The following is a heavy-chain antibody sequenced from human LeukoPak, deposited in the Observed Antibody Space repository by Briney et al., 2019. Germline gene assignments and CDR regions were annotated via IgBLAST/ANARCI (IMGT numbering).Heavy chain of an antibody. CDR3: AREALHSSGWLNYDY. Sequence: SETLSLTCAVYGGSFSGSTWGWIRQPPGKGLEWIGEIYNSGSTIYNPSLKSRVTISVDTSKNQFSLKLSSVTAADTAVYYCAREALHSSGWLNYDYWGQGTLVTVSS. D-gene: IGHD6-19*01. CDR1: GGSFSGST. V-gene: IGHV4-34*01. J-gene: IGHJ4*02. CDR2: IYNSGST.